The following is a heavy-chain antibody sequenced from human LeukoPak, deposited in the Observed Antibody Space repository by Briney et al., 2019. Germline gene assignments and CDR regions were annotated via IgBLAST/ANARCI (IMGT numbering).Heavy chain of an antibody. V-gene: IGHV4-59*01. CDR1: GGSLSRYY. CDR2: IYYSGST. CDR3: ARGPSGSYGFDY. J-gene: IGHJ4*02. Sequence: SETLSLTCTDPGGSLSRYYWSWIRQPPGKGLEWIGYIYYSGSTNYNPSLKSRVTISVDTSKNQFPLKLSSVTAADTAVYYCARGPSGSYGFDYWGQGTLVTVSS. D-gene: IGHD1-26*01.